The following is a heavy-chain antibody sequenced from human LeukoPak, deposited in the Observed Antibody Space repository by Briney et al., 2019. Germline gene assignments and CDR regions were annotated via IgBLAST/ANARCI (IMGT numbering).Heavy chain of an antibody. CDR1: GGTFSSYA. J-gene: IGHJ6*02. CDR2: IIPILGIA. D-gene: IGHD3-10*01. V-gene: IGHV1-69*04. Sequence: SVKVSCKASGGTFSSYAISWVRQAPGQGLEWMGRIIPILGIANYARKFQGRVTITADKSTSTAYMELSSLRSEDTAVYYCASALWPEGVYYYYGMDVWGQGTTVTVSS. CDR3: ASALWPEGVYYYYGMDV.